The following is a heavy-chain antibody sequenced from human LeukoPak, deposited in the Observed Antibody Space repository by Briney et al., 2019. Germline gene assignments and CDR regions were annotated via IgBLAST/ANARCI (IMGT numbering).Heavy chain of an antibody. Sequence: SETLSLTCTVSGGSISSYYWSWIRQPPGKGLEWVGYIYYSGSTNYNPSLKSRVTISIDTSKNQFSLKLSSVTAADTAVYYCAREGSSWVHDAFDIWGQGTMVTVSS. D-gene: IGHD6-13*01. CDR2: IYYSGST. CDR3: AREGSSWVHDAFDI. CDR1: GGSISSYY. J-gene: IGHJ3*02. V-gene: IGHV4-59*12.